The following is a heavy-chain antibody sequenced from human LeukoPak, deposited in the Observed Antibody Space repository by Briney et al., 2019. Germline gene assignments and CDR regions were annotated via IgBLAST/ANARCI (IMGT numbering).Heavy chain of an antibody. CDR3: VKSNSSGWPTPNTLNLFQH. D-gene: IGHD6-19*01. CDR1: GFTFSSYA. CDR2: ISSNGGST. J-gene: IGHJ1*01. V-gene: IGHV3-64D*09. Sequence: GGSLRLSCSASGFTFSSYAMHWVRQAPGKGLEYVSAISSNGGSTYYADSVKGRFTISRDNSKNTLYLQMSSLRAEDTAVYYCVKSNSSGWPTPNTLNLFQHWGQGTLVTASS.